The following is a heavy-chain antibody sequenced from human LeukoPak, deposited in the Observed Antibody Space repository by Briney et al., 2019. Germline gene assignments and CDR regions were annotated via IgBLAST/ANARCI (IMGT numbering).Heavy chain of an antibody. CDR1: GGSISSGGYY. D-gene: IGHD3-3*01. CDR2: IYYSGST. CDR3: ARHKWVFGVVGY. J-gene: IGHJ1*01. V-gene: IGHV4-31*03. Sequence: SETLSLTCTVSGGSISSGGYYWSWIRQHPGKGLEWIGYIYYSGSTYYNPSLKSRVTISVDTSKNQFSLKLSSVTAADTAVYYCARHKWVFGVVGYWGQGTLVTVSS.